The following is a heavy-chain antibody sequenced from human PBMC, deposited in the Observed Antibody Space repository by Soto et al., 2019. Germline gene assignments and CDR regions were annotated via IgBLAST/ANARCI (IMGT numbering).Heavy chain of an antibody. V-gene: IGHV1-3*05. D-gene: IGHD3-9*01. Sequence: QVQLVQSGAEEKKPGASVKVSCKASGYTFTSYAMHWVRQAPGQRLEWMGWINAGNGNTKYSQKFQGRVTITRDTSASXXDXEXNSLRSEDTAVYYCARKGYDILTGYLGYYYYYGMDVWGQGTTVTVSS. CDR3: ARKGYDILTGYLGYYYYYGMDV. CDR2: INAGNGNT. J-gene: IGHJ6*02. CDR1: GYTFTSYA.